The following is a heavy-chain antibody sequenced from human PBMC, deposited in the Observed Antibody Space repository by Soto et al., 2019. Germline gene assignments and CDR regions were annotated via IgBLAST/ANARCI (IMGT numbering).Heavy chain of an antibody. Sequence: EVQLVESGGGLVQPGGSLRLSCAAPGFTFGSYWMHWVRQAPGKGLVWVSHISLDGSRTTYADSVKGRFTISRDNAKSTLYLLMNSLRAEDTAVFYCARATPGYYLGYRYYGMDVWGQGTTVTVSS. V-gene: IGHV3-74*01. CDR1: GFTFGSYW. J-gene: IGHJ6*02. D-gene: IGHD3-22*01. CDR2: ISLDGSRT. CDR3: ARATPGYYLGYRYYGMDV.